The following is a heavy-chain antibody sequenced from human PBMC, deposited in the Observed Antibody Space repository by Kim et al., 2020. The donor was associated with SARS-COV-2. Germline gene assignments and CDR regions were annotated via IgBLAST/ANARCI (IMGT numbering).Heavy chain of an antibody. J-gene: IGHJ6*01. CDR1: GFTFSTYG. D-gene: IGHD3-22*01. Sequence: GGSLRLSCAASGFTFSTYGMHWVRQAPGKGLEWVAVISYDATNTYYVDSVKGRFTISRDTSKNTLYLQMNSLTTEDTAMYYCATGKADYDSSALSRMDVWGRGTTGTVSS. V-gene: IGHV3-30*03. CDR2: ISYDATNT. CDR3: ATGKADYDSSALSRMDV.